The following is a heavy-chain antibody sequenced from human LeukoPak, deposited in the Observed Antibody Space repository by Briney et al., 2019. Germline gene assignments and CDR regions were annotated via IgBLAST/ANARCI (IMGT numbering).Heavy chain of an antibody. J-gene: IGHJ3*02. CDR1: GFTVSSNY. Sequence: GGSLRLSCAASGFTVSSNYMSWARQAPGKGLEWVSVIYSGGSTYYADSVKGRFTISRDNSKNTLYLQMNSLRAEDTAVYYCARESPETYSSGWYFAFDIWGQGTMVTVSS. CDR3: ARESPETYSSGWYFAFDI. V-gene: IGHV3-66*01. D-gene: IGHD6-19*01. CDR2: IYSGGST.